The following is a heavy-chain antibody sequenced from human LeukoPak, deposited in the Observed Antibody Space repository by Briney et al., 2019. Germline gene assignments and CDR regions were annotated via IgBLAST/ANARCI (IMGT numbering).Heavy chain of an antibody. CDR3: ARQYGNYLWDY. J-gene: IGHJ4*02. V-gene: IGHV4-59*08. Sequence: PSETLSLTCTVSGGSISRYYWSWVRQSPGKGLEWIGHIYYSGTTNYNPSLKSRITISVDTSKNQFSLKLNSVNAADTAVYFCARQYGNYLWDYWGQGTLVTVSS. CDR2: IYYSGTT. D-gene: IGHD3-22*01. CDR1: GGSISRYY.